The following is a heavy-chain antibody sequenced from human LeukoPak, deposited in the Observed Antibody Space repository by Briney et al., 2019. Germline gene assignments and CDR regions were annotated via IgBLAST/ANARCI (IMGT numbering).Heavy chain of an antibody. CDR3: ARDPSVLEWSHFDY. J-gene: IGHJ4*02. D-gene: IGHD3-3*01. CDR2: ISYDGSNK. V-gene: IGHV3-30-3*01. Sequence: PGGSLRLSCAASGFTFSSYAMHWVRQAPGKGLEWVAVISYDGSNKYYADSVKGRFTISRDNSKNTLYLQMNSLRAEDTAVYYCARDPSVLEWSHFDYWGQGTLVTVSS. CDR1: GFTFSSYA.